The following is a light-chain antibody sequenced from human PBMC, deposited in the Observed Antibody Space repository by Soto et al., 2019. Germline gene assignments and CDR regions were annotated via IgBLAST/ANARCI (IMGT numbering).Light chain of an antibody. CDR3: CSYAGGYTYWV. CDR2: DVT. J-gene: IGLJ3*02. Sequence: QSALTQPRSVSGSPGQSVTISCTGTSSDIGGYNYVSWYQQHPDKAPKVIIYDVTERPSGVPDRFSASKSGNTASLSISGLQADDEADYYCCSYAGGYTYWVFGGGTKLTVL. CDR1: SSDIGGYNY. V-gene: IGLV2-11*01.